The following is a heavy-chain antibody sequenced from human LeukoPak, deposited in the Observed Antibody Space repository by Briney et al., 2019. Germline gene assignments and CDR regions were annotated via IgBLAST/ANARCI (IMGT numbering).Heavy chain of an antibody. V-gene: IGHV1-69*13. CDR2: IIPIFGTA. CDR3: ARSGGAYCGGDCYSDY. Sequence: SVKVSCKASGGTFISYAISWVRQAPGQGLEWMGGIIPIFGTANYAQKFQGRVTITADESTSTAYMELSSLRSEDTAVYYCARSGGAYCGGDCYSDYWGQGTLVTVSS. CDR1: GGTFISYA. J-gene: IGHJ4*02. D-gene: IGHD2-21*02.